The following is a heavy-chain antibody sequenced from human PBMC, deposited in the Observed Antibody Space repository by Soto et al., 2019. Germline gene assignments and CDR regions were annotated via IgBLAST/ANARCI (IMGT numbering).Heavy chain of an antibody. CDR1: GGSISSYY. CDR3: ARGRRAFRPGNWFDP. Sequence: TSETLSLTCTVSGGSISSYYWSWIRQPPGKGLEWIGYIYYSGSTNYNPSLKSRVTISVDTSKNQFSLKLSSVTAADTAVYYCARGRRAFRPGNWFDPWGQGTLVTVSS. V-gene: IGHV4-59*13. CDR2: IYYSGST. J-gene: IGHJ5*02.